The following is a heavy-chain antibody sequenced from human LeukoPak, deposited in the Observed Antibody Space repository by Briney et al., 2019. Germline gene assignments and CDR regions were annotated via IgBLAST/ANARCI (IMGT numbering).Heavy chain of an antibody. J-gene: IGHJ1*01. Sequence: EASVKVSCKASGYTFTDFGLIWVRQAPGQGLEWMGWVSTYNGDTDYAKKFQDRVTMTTESSTQTTFMELRNLRSDDTAVYYCARAESMALYFLYWGQGTLVSVSS. D-gene: IGHD1-14*01. CDR3: ARAESMALYFLY. CDR1: GYTFTDFG. V-gene: IGHV1-18*01. CDR2: VSTYNGDT.